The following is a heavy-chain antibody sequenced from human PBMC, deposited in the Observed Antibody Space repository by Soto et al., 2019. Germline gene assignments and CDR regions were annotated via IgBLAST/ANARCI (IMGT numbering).Heavy chain of an antibody. CDR2: INHSGST. CDR1: GGSFSGYY. CDR3: ARGQEYYDFQGPYYMDV. J-gene: IGHJ6*03. D-gene: IGHD3-3*01. Sequence: SETLSLTCAVYGGSFSGYYWSWIRQPPGKGLEWIGEINHSGSTNYNPSLKSRVTISVDTSKNQFSLKLSSVTAADTAVYYCARGQEYYDFQGPYYMDVWGKGTTVTVSS. V-gene: IGHV4-34*01.